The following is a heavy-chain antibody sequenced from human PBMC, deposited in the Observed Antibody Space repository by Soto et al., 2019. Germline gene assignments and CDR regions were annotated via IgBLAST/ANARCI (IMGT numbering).Heavy chain of an antibody. J-gene: IGHJ4*02. CDR2: ISAYNGNT. D-gene: IGHD2-15*01. Sequence: QVPLVQSGAEVKKPGASVKVSCKASGYTFTSYGISWVRQAPGQGLEWMGWISAYNGNTNYAQKLQGRVTMTTDTSTSTAYMELRSLRSDDTAVYYCARDLYVGCSGGSCYSGYWGQGTLVTVSS. CDR1: GYTFTSYG. V-gene: IGHV1-18*01. CDR3: ARDLYVGCSGGSCYSGY.